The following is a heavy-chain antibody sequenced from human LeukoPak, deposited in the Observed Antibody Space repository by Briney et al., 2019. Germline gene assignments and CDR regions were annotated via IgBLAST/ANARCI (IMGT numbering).Heavy chain of an antibody. V-gene: IGHV4-59*01. CDR1: GGSISSYY. CDR2: IYYSGST. D-gene: IGHD2-15*01. J-gene: IGHJ4*02. CDR3: ARVGAYCSGGSCYDY. Sequence: KSSESLSLTCTVSGGSISSYYWSWIRQPPGNGLEWIAYIYYSGSTNYNPSLKSRVTISVDTSKNQFSLKLSSVTAADTAVYYCARVGAYCSGGSCYDYWGQGTPVTVSS.